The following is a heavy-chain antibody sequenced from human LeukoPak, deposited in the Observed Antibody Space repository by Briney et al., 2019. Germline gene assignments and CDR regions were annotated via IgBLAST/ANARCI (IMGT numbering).Heavy chain of an antibody. CDR3: ARARLVGSGSYWAFDY. J-gene: IGHJ4*02. V-gene: IGHV3-7*03. D-gene: IGHD3-10*01. Sequence: GGSLRLSCAASGFTFSSYWMSWVRQAPGKGLEWVANIKKDGSEKYYGDSVKGRFTISRDNAKNSLYLQMNSLRAEDTAVYYCARARLVGSGSYWAFDYWGQGTLVTVSS. CDR1: GFTFSSYW. CDR2: IKKDGSEK.